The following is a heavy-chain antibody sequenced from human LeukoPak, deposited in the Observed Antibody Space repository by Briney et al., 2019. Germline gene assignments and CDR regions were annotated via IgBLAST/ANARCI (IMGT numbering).Heavy chain of an antibody. D-gene: IGHD6-13*01. Sequence: ASVKVSCKASGYAFTTYAVNWVRQAPGQGLEWMGWINPNSGGTNYAQKFQGRVTMTRDTSISTAYMELSRLRSDDTAVYYCCIAAAYDAFDIWGQGTMVTVSS. CDR1: GYAFTTYA. CDR3: CIAAAYDAFDI. CDR2: INPNSGGT. V-gene: IGHV1-2*02. J-gene: IGHJ3*02.